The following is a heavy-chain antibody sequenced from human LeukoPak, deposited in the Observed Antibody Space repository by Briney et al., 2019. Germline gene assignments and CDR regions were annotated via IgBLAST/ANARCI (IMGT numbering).Heavy chain of an antibody. D-gene: IGHD2-21*02. V-gene: IGHV3-30-3*01. CDR3: AKVQGDWGSPYYFDY. CDR1: GFTFSDYN. Sequence: GRSLRLSCAASGFTFSDYNMHWVRQAPGKGLDWVALMSPDGNKKYYADSVKGRFTISRDNSKNTVDLQLNSLRAEDTAVYYCAKVQGDWGSPYYFDYWGQGTLVTVSS. CDR2: MSPDGNKK. J-gene: IGHJ4*02.